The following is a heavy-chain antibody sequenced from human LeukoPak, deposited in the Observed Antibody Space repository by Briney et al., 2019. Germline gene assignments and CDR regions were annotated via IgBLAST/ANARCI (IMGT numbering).Heavy chain of an antibody. D-gene: IGHD6-13*01. CDR3: ARGAIAKSSSPRYYFDY. Sequence: GGSLRLSCAASGFTFSSYSMNWVRQAPGKGLEWVSSISSSSSYIYYADSVKGRFTISRDNAKNSLYLQMNSLRAEDTAVYYCARGAIAKSSSPRYYFDYWGQGTLVTVSS. CDR1: GFTFSSYS. CDR2: ISSSSSYI. V-gene: IGHV3-21*01. J-gene: IGHJ4*02.